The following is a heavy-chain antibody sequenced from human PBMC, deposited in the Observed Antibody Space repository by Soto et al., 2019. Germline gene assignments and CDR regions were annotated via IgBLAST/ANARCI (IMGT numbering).Heavy chain of an antibody. Sequence: GGSLRLSCAASGFTFSSYGMHWVRQAPGKGLEWVAVISYDGSNKYYADSVKGRFTISRDNSKNTLYLQMNSLRAEDTAVYYCAKELVVTAPAPLDYWGQGTLVTVSS. CDR2: ISYDGSNK. CDR1: GFTFSSYG. D-gene: IGHD2-21*02. J-gene: IGHJ4*02. V-gene: IGHV3-30*18. CDR3: AKELVVTAPAPLDY.